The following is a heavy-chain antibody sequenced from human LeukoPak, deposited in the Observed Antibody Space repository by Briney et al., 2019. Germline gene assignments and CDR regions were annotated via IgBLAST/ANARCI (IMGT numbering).Heavy chain of an antibody. Sequence: PGGSLRLSCAASGFTFSSYDMHWVRQAPGKGLEWVALIWYDGSNKNYSDSVKGRFTISRDNYKNTLFLQMNSLRAEDTAVYYCAREASDAFDIWGQGTMVTVSS. CDR2: IWYDGSNK. CDR3: AREASDAFDI. V-gene: IGHV3-33*01. CDR1: GFTFSSYD. J-gene: IGHJ3*02.